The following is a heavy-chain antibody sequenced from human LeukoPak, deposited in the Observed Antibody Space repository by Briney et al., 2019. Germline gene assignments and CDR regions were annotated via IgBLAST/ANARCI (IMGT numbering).Heavy chain of an antibody. D-gene: IGHD3-22*01. CDR3: AKDLRTYYYDSSGYYNSIFDY. Sequence: GGSLRLSCVASGFTFDDYAMHWVRQAPGEGLEWVSLISWDGGSTSYADSVKGRFIISRDNSKDSLYLQMNSLRAEDTAFYYCAKDLRTYYYDSSGYYNSIFDYWGQGTLVTVSS. CDR1: GFTFDDYA. CDR2: ISWDGGST. J-gene: IGHJ4*02. V-gene: IGHV3-43D*03.